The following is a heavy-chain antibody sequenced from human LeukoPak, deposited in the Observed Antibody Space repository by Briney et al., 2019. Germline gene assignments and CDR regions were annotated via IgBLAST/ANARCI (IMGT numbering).Heavy chain of an antibody. Sequence: ASVTVSCTASGYTFTSYYMHWVRQAPGQGLEWTGVINPSGGSKSYAQELQGTVTMSRDMSTSTVYMELSSLRSEDTAVYYCARDSRAAAVWYYYYYMDVWGQGTPVTVSS. D-gene: IGHD6-13*01. CDR1: GYTFTSYY. J-gene: IGHJ6*03. CDR2: INPSGGSK. CDR3: ARDSRAAAVWYYYYYMDV. V-gene: IGHV1-46*01.